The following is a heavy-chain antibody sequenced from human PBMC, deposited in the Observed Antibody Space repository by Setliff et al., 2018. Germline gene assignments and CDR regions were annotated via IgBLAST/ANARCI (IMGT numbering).Heavy chain of an antibody. CDR3: VRDSPYCVNGVCRGY. Sequence: GGSLRLSCAASGFTFINYWMSWVRQAPGTGLEWLANIKQDGSEKFYVDSGKDRFTISRDNAKNSLYLQMNNLRAEDTAVYYCVRDSPYCVNGVCRGYWGQGTQVTVSS. V-gene: IGHV3-7*03. CDR2: IKQDGSEK. CDR1: GFTFINYW. J-gene: IGHJ4*02. D-gene: IGHD2-21*01.